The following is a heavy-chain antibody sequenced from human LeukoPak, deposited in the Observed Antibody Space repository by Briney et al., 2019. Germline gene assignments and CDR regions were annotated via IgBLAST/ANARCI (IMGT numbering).Heavy chain of an antibody. Sequence: GGSLRLSCTASGFTFGDYAMSWFRQAPGKGLEWVGFIRSKAYGGTTEYAASVKGRFTISRDDSKSIAYLQMNSLKTEDTAVYYCTREEMNPVVVAATVAFDIWGQGTMVTVSS. CDR1: GFTFGDYA. D-gene: IGHD2-15*01. CDR2: IRSKAYGGTT. V-gene: IGHV3-49*03. CDR3: TREEMNPVVVAATVAFDI. J-gene: IGHJ3*02.